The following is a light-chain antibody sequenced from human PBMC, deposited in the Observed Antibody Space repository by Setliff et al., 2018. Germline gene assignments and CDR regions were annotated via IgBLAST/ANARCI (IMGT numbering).Light chain of an antibody. V-gene: IGLV2-14*03. Sequence: QSALTQPASVSGSPGQSITISCTGTSSDVGGYNYVSWYQRHPGEAPKLLIYDVSNRPSGVSNRFSGSKSGNTASLTISGLQAEDEADYFCSSYTSSRTVTFGGGTKVTVL. CDR2: DVS. CDR1: SSDVGGYNY. CDR3: SSYTSSRTVT. J-gene: IGLJ2*01.